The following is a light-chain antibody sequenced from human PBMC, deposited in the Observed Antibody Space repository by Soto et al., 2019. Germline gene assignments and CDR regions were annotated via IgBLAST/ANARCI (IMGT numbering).Light chain of an antibody. CDR3: QQFSSYPLT. CDR1: QTVRNNY. Sequence: VWPQSTSTLSLPPGQRAPVCGISSQTVRNNYLAWCQQKPGQAPRLLIYDASSRATGIPDRFSGGGSGTDFTLTISRLEPEDFAVYYCQQFSSYPLTFGGGTKVDIK. CDR2: DAS. V-gene: IGKV3-20*01. J-gene: IGKJ4*01.